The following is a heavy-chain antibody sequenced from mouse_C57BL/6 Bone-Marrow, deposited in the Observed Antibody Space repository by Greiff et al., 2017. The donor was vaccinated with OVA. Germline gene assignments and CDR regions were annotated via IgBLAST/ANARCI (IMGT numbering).Heavy chain of an antibody. Sequence: VQLQQSGAELVRPGASVKLSCTASGFNIKDDYMHWVKQRPEQGLEWIEWIDPENGDTEYASKFQGKATITADTSSNTAYLQLSSLTSEDTAVYYCTSYGNFDYWGQGTTLTVSS. V-gene: IGHV14-4*01. CDR3: TSYGNFDY. J-gene: IGHJ2*01. CDR1: GFNIKDDY. CDR2: IDPENGDT. D-gene: IGHD2-1*01.